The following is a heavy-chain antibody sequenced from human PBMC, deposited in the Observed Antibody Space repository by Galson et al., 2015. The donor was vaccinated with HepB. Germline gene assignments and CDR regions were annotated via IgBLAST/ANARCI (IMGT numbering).Heavy chain of an antibody. J-gene: IGHJ4*02. D-gene: IGHD6-19*01. CDR3: ARRRLYSSAPDH. CDR1: GYNFTNYR. Sequence: QSGAEVKKPGESLKISCMGSGYNFTNYRIAWVRQVPGQGLEWMGIIYPGNSDTRISPSFRGQVTISADKSITTAYLQWSSLKDSDTAMYYCARRRLYSSAPDHWGQGTLVTVSS. V-gene: IGHV5-51*03. CDR2: IYPGNSDT.